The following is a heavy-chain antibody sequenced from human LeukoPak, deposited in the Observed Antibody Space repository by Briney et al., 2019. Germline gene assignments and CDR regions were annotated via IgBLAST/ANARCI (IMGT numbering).Heavy chain of an antibody. CDR1: GFTLDDYA. J-gene: IGHJ4*02. Sequence: GGSLRLSCAASGFTLDDYAMHWVRQAPGKGLEWVSLISGDGDSTYYADSVKGRFTISRDNSKNSLYLQMNSLRTEDTALYYFAKDYWGSTRGHYGFDCWGQGTLVTVSS. D-gene: IGHD3-16*01. CDR3: AKDYWGSTRGHYGFDC. V-gene: IGHV3-43*02. CDR2: ISGDGDST.